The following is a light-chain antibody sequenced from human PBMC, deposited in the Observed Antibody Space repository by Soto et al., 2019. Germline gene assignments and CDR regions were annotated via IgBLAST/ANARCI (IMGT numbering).Light chain of an antibody. CDR3: SSYASSTTPYV. CDR1: SSDVGAYNY. J-gene: IGLJ1*01. V-gene: IGLV2-14*01. Sequence: QSALTQPASVSGSAGQSITFSCTGTSSDVGAYNYVSWYQQHPGKAPKLMIYEVSNRPSGVSNRFSGSKSGNTASLTISGLQTEDEADYYCSSYASSTTPYVFGTGTKATVL. CDR2: EVS.